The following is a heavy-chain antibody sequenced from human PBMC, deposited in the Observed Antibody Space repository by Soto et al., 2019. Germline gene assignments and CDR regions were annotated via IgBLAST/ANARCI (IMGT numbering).Heavy chain of an antibody. CDR2: ITPFNDNT. J-gene: IGHJ4*02. Sequence: QIHLVQSGGEVKKPGASVKVSCKTSGYTFTTYGISWVRQAPGQGLEWMGWITPFNDNTNYAQNLQGRVTMTTDTSTNPAYLELRSLTSDDTAVYYCARKDKGEYVPPPDNWGQGTLVTVSS. V-gene: IGHV1-18*01. CDR1: GYTFTTYG. CDR3: ARKDKGEYVPPPDN. D-gene: IGHD3-16*01.